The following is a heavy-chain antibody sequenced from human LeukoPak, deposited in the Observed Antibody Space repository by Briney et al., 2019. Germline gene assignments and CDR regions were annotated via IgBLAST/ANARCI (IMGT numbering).Heavy chain of an antibody. CDR3: ARLDPLFYGSGMDY. Sequence: GGSLRLSCAASGFTFSRYSMTWVRQAPGKGLEWVSSFTSMSRTIYYADSVKGRFTISRDNAKNSLYLQMNTLRAEDTAVYYCARLDPLFYGSGMDYWGQGTRVTVSS. CDR2: FTSMSRTI. V-gene: IGHV3-21*01. J-gene: IGHJ4*02. CDR1: GFTFSRYS. D-gene: IGHD3-10*01.